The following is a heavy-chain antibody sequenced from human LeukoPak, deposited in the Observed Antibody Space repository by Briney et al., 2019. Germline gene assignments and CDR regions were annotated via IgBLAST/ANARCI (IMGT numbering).Heavy chain of an antibody. V-gene: IGHV3-30*02. CDR3: AKPHFYCSSCLNYFDY. J-gene: IGHJ4*02. CDR2: IRYDGSNK. CDR1: GFTFSSYG. Sequence: PGGSLRLSCAASGFTFSSYGMHWVRQAPGKGLEWVAFIRYDGSNKYYADSVKGRFTISRDNSKNTLYLQMNSLRAEDTAVYYCAKPHFYCSSCLNYFDYWGQGTLVTVSS. D-gene: IGHD2-2*01.